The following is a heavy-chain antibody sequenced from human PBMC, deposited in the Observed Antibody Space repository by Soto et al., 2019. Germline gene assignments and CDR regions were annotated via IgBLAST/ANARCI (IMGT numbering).Heavy chain of an antibody. CDR1: GYRFTNYW. J-gene: IGHJ6*02. D-gene: IGHD6-19*01. V-gene: IGHV5-51*01. Sequence: HGEPQTSSCQWYGYRFTNYWIGWVRPMPGKGLEWLGIIYPGDSDARYSPSFQGQVSISVDMSINTAYLRWSSLKASDTAIYYCARQTSGWFAMDVWGQGTKVTVSS. CDR2: IYPGDSDA. CDR3: ARQTSGWFAMDV.